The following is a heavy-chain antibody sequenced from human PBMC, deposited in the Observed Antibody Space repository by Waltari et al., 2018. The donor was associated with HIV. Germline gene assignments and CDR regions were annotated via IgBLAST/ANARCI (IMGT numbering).Heavy chain of an antibody. CDR3: AKQWKRPYYCMDA. J-gene: IGHJ6*02. D-gene: IGHD6-19*01. CDR1: GFVFRTYG. V-gene: IGHV3-30*02. Sequence: QVQLEESGGGVVHPGGSLRISCYASGFVFRTYGMHWVRQDPGKVLKLLVFIRVEVRNKNYLVSVKGRFTISRDNSNNTLYRQIDSLRAEDTAVYDCAKQWKRPYYCMDAWGQGTTVTVSS. CDR2: IRVEVRNK.